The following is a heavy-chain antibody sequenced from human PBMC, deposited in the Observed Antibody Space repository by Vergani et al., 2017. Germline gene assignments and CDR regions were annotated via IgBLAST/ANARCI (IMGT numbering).Heavy chain of an antibody. CDR1: GFTFSSYG. Sequence: QVQLVESGGGVVQPGGSLRLSCAASGFTFSSYGMHWVRQAPGKGLEWVAFIRYDGSNKYYADSVKGRFTISRDNSKNTLYLQMNSLRAEDTAVYYCARREYYYDSSGYPLFDYGGQGTLVTVSS. J-gene: IGHJ4*02. CDR2: IRYDGSNK. V-gene: IGHV3-30*02. D-gene: IGHD3-22*01. CDR3: ARREYYYDSSGYPLFDY.